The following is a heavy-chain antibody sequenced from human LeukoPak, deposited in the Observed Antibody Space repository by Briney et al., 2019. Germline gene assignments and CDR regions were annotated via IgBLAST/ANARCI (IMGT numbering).Heavy chain of an antibody. CDR3: AKKRQPGYYYYYYGMDV. CDR1: GFTFSSYA. V-gene: IGHV3-23*01. CDR2: ISGSGGST. D-gene: IGHD1-14*01. J-gene: IGHJ6*02. Sequence: GASLRLSCAASGFTFSSYAMSWVRQAPAKGLEWVSAISGSGGSTYYADSVKGRFTISRDNSKNTLYLQMNSLRAEDTAVYYCAKKRQPGYYYYYYGMDVWGQGTTVTVSS.